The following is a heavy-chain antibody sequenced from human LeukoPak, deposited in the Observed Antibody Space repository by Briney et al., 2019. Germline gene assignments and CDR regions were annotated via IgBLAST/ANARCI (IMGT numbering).Heavy chain of an antibody. V-gene: IGHV3-48*01. Sequence: PGGSLRLSCAASRFTFSSYPMNWVRQAPGKGLEWVSYISSSSSTIYYADSVKGRFTISRDDSKNTLYLQMNSLRAEDTAVYYCAKAEAWGQGTLVTVSS. J-gene: IGHJ5*02. D-gene: IGHD1-14*01. CDR1: RFTFSSYP. CDR2: ISSSSSTI. CDR3: AKAEA.